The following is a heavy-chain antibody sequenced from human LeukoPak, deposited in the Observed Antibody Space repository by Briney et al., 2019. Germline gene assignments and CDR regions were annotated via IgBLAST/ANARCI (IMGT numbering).Heavy chain of an antibody. J-gene: IGHJ4*02. CDR3: AKDGYDILTGAIH. CDR2: IGGSGGST. CDR1: GFTFSSYA. Sequence: GGSLRLSCAASGFTFSSYAMRWVRQAPGKGLEWVSGIGGSGGSTYYADSVKGRFTISRDNSKNTLYLQMNSLRAEDTAVYYCAKDGYDILTGAIHWGQGTLVSVSS. V-gene: IGHV3-23*01. D-gene: IGHD3-9*01.